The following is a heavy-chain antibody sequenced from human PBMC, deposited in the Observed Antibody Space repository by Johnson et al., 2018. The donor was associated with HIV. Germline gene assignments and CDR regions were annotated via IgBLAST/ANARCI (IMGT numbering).Heavy chain of an antibody. Sequence: VQLVESGGGVVQPGGSLRLSCAASGFTFSSYGMHWVRQAPGKGLEWVANIKQDGSEKYYVDSVKGRFTISRDNAKNSLYLQMNSLRADDTAVYYCATRDPTYRPGVFDIWGQGTMVTVSS. CDR3: ATRDPTYRPGVFDI. D-gene: IGHD2-8*01. CDR2: IKQDGSEK. J-gene: IGHJ3*02. V-gene: IGHV3-7*03. CDR1: GFTFSSYG.